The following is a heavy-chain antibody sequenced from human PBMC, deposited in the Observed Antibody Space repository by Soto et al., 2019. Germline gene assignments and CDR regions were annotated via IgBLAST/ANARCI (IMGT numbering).Heavy chain of an antibody. CDR2: IIPVSGAA. CDR3: ATALGGRSTSCTLDY. V-gene: IGHV1-69*01. J-gene: IGHJ4*02. CDR1: GGTFGSYA. Sequence: QVQLVQSGAELKRPGSSVTVSCKASGGTFGSYAFSWVRQAPGQGLEWMGGIIPVSGAAHDAQKFQGRVTIPADETTSTAYMELSSLSSQDTDVYYCATALGGRSTSCTLDYWGQGTRVIVSS. D-gene: IGHD2-2*01.